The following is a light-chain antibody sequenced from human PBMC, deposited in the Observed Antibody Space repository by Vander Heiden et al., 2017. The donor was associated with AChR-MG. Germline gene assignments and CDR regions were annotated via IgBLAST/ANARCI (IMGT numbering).Light chain of an antibody. CDR1: SLVSYY. J-gene: IGLJ2*01. Sequence: SSELTQDPAVSVALGQTVRTTRQGDSLVSYYASWYQQKPGQAPVLVIYGKNNRPSGIPDRFSGSSSGNTASLTITGAQAEDEADYYCNSRDSSGNPVVFGGGTKLTVL. CDR2: GKN. V-gene: IGLV3-19*01. CDR3: NSRDSSGNPVV.